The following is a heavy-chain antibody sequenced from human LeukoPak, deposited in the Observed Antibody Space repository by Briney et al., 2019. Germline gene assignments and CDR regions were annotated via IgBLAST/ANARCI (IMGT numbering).Heavy chain of an antibody. J-gene: IGHJ4*02. CDR2: IYYSGST. V-gene: IGHV4-31*03. D-gene: IGHD3-22*01. CDR1: GGSISSGGYY. CDR3: AREEEYYYDSSGYYPLDY. Sequence: PSETLSLTCTVSGGSISSGGYYWSWIRQHPGKGLEWIGYIYYSGSTYYNPSLKSRVTISVDTSKNQFSLKLSSVTAADTAVYYCAREEEYYYDSSGYYPLDYWGQGTLVTVSS.